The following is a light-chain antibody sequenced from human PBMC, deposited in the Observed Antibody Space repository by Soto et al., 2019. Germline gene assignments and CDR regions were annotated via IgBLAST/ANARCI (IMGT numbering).Light chain of an antibody. V-gene: IGLV2-14*01. CDR1: SSDVGTYNY. CDR2: DVS. CDR3: SSSTTSNPQV. J-gene: IGLJ3*02. Sequence: QSALTQPASVSGSPGQSITISCTGTSSDVGTYNYVSWYQHRPGKAPKLMIYDVSYRPAGVSNRFSDSKSANTASLTISGLPAEDEADYYCSSSTTSNPQVFGGGTKLTVL.